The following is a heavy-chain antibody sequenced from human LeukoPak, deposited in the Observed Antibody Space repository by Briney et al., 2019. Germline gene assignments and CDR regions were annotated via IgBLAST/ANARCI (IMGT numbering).Heavy chain of an antibody. CDR1: GFTFGSYG. CDR2: IRYDGSNK. J-gene: IGHJ4*02. Sequence: GGSLRLSCAASGFTFGSYGMHWVRQAPGKGLEWVAFIRYDGSNKYYADSVKGRFTISRDNSKNTLYLQMNSLRAEDTAVYYCAKDSNDYVWGSYRYTGYFDYWGQGTLVTVSS. V-gene: IGHV3-30*02. D-gene: IGHD3-16*02. CDR3: AKDSNDYVWGSYRYTGYFDY.